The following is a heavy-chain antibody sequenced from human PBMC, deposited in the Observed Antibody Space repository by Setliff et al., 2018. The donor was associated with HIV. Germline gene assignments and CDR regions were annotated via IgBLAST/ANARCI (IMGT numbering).Heavy chain of an antibody. Sequence: SETLSLTCTVSGGSISSYYWSWIRQPAGKGLEWIGRIYTSGSTNYNPSLKSRVTMSVDTSENQFSLKLSSVTAADTAVYYCARDHLGTMIVVADDAFDIWGQGTMVTVS. CDR1: GGSISSYY. D-gene: IGHD3-22*01. CDR2: IYTSGST. CDR3: ARDHLGTMIVVADDAFDI. J-gene: IGHJ3*02. V-gene: IGHV4-4*07.